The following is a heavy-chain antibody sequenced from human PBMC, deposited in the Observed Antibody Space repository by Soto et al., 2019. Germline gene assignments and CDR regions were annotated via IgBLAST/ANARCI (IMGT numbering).Heavy chain of an antibody. D-gene: IGHD3-9*01. Sequence: SETLSLTCTVSAYPVNSGYNWGWIRQPPGKGLEWIASIYYSGSTYYNPSLKSRVTISVDTSKNQFSLRLTSVTAADTAMYFCARGRFAWSSGDWFDPWGQGTLVTVSS. CDR1: AYPVNSGYN. CDR3: ARGRFAWSSGDWFDP. J-gene: IGHJ5*02. CDR2: IYYSGST. V-gene: IGHV4-38-2*02.